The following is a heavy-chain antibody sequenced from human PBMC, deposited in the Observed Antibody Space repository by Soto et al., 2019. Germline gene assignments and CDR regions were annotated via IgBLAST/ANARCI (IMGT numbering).Heavy chain of an antibody. D-gene: IGHD1-26*01. J-gene: IGHJ4*02. Sequence: EVQLVESGGGLVKPGGSLRLSCAVSVFTFSSYSVNWVRQAPGKGLEWVSSISSSSSYIYYADSVKGRFTISRDNAKNSLYLQMNSLRAEDTAVYYCSRDYSGSQDFDYWGQGTLVTVSS. CDR2: ISSSSSYI. CDR1: VFTFSSYS. V-gene: IGHV3-21*01. CDR3: SRDYSGSQDFDY.